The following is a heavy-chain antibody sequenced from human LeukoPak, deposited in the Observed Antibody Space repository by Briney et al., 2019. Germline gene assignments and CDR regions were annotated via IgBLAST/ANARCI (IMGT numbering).Heavy chain of an antibody. CDR1: GGSISSYY. Sequence: SETLSPSCSLSGGSISSYYWSWIRPPPGQGLEWIGYIFYTGITNYNPSLKSRVTISVDTSKNQFSLILSAVTAADSAMYYCAGGPEGSSWLDYWGQGTLVT. V-gene: IGHV4-59*01. D-gene: IGHD6-13*01. CDR2: IFYTGIT. J-gene: IGHJ4*02. CDR3: AGGPEGSSWLDY.